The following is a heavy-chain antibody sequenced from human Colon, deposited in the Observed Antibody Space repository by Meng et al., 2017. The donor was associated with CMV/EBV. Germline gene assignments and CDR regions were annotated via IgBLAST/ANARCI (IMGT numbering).Heavy chain of an antibody. CDR3: VRDKGDGCINFHYFDN. V-gene: IGHV3-74*01. D-gene: IGHD2-15*01. Sequence: GGSLRLSCAASGFTFTAYWMHWVRQVPGKGLVWVARINTDGGSTTYADSVKGRFTISRDNPRDTVYLQMNSLRGDDTGVDYCVRDKGDGCINFHYFDNWGQGTLVTVSS. CDR1: GFTFTAYW. CDR2: INTDGGST. J-gene: IGHJ4*02.